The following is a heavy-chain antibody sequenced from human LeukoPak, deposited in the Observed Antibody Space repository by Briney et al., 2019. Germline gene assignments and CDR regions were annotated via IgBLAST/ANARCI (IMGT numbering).Heavy chain of an antibody. CDR2: INGDGTSA. V-gene: IGHV3-74*01. CDR1: GFTLRNYW. Sequence: GGSLRLSCAASGFTLRNYWMHWVRQTPGKGLLWVSRINGDGTSATYADSVKGRFTISRDNAKNTLYLQMNSLRAEDTAVYYCARAYDSSGYLPRNFDYWGQGTLVTVSS. D-gene: IGHD3-22*01. CDR3: ARAYDSSGYLPRNFDY. J-gene: IGHJ4*02.